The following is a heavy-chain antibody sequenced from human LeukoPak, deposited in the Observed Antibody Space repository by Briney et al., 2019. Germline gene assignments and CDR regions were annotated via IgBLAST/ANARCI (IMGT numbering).Heavy chain of an antibody. CDR3: ARGAVAGSLFAFDI. D-gene: IGHD6-19*01. V-gene: IGHV1-8*03. J-gene: IGHJ3*02. Sequence: ASVKVSCKASGYTFTSYDVNWVRQATGQGLEWMGWMNPNSGNTGYAQKFQGRVTITRNTSISTAYMELSSLRSEDTAVYYCARGAVAGSLFAFDIWGQGTMVTVSS. CDR2: MNPNSGNT. CDR1: GYTFTSYD.